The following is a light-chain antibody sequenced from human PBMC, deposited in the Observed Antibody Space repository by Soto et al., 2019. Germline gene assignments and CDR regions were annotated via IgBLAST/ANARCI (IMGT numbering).Light chain of an antibody. J-gene: IGLJ3*02. V-gene: IGLV2-14*01. CDR2: EVS. CDR3: TSFTSSNTWV. CDR1: SSDVGAYNR. Sequence: SVLTQPASVSGSPGQSITISCTGTSSDVGAYNRVPWSQPHPGKAPKLMIYEVSNRPSGVSDRFSGSKSGNTASLTISGLQPEDEAHYYCTSFTSSNTWVFGGGTQLTV.